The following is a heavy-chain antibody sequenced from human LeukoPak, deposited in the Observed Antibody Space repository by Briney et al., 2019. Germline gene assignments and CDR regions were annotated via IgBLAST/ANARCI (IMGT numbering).Heavy chain of an antibody. V-gene: IGHV1-18*01. J-gene: IGHJ4*02. CDR1: GYTFTSYG. CDR2: ISAYNGNT. D-gene: IGHD4-17*01. CDR3: ARGPSTVTIDY. Sequence: GASVKVSCKASGYTFTSYGIRWVRPAPGQGLAWMGWISAYNGNTNYAQKLQGRVTMTTDTSTSTAYMELRSLRSDDTAVYYCARGPSTVTIDYWGQGTLVTVSS.